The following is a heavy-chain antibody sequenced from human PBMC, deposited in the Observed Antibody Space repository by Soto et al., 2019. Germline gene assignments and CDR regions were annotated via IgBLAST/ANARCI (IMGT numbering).Heavy chain of an antibody. CDR2: IYYSGST. CDR3: ARGRPDYDILTGYYMGYYYGMDV. V-gene: IGHV4-34*01. J-gene: IGHJ6*02. D-gene: IGHD3-9*01. CDR1: GGSFSGYY. Sequence: SETLSLTCAVYGGSFSGYYWGWIRQPPGKGLEWIGSIYYSGSTYYNPSLKSRVTISVDTSKNQFSLKLSSVTAADTAVYYCARGRPDYDILTGYYMGYYYGMDVWGQGTTVTVSS.